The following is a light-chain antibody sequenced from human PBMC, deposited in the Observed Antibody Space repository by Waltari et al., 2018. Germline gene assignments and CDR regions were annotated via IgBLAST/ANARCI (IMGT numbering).Light chain of an antibody. CDR2: AAS. CDR1: QSISKY. CDR3: QNHERLPAT. J-gene: IGKJ1*01. Sequence: EVVLTQSPGTLSLSPGERATLSCRASQSISKYLVCYQQRPGQAPRLLIYAASTRATGVPDRFSGSGSGTDFSLTISRLEPEDFAVYYCQNHERLPATFGQGTRVEIK. V-gene: IGKV3-20*01.